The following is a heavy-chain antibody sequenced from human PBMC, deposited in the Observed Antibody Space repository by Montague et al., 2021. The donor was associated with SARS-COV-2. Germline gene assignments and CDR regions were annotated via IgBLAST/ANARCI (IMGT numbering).Heavy chain of an antibody. CDR2: TYHRFKWYN. V-gene: IGHV6-1*01. CDR1: GDSVSSNRAA. Sequence: CAISGDSVSSNRAAWTWVRHSPSIGLVWSGRTYHRFKWYNNYAVSVKSRITINPDTSKNQLSLQLNSVTPEDTVVYYCARRGQQLDFDYWGQGTLVTVSS. D-gene: IGHD6-13*01. J-gene: IGHJ4*02. CDR3: ARRGQQLDFDY.